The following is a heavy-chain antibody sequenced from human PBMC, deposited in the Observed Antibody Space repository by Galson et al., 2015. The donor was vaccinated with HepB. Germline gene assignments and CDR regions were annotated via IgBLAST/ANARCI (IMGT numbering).Heavy chain of an antibody. V-gene: IGHV1-18*01. Sequence: SVKVSCKASGYTFSTYTIAWLRQAPGQGLECVGWISGYSGDTKYAQTFQGRVTMTTDTSTSTAYMDLRSLTSDDTAVYYCARVGITSYYFDYWGQGTLVTVSS. CDR2: ISGYSGDT. D-gene: IGHD1-14*01. CDR3: ARVGITSYYFDY. J-gene: IGHJ4*02. CDR1: GYTFSTYT.